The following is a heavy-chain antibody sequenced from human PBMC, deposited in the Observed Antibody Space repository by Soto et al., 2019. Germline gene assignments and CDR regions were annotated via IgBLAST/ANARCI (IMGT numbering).Heavy chain of an antibody. CDR2: ISSSGSTI. D-gene: IGHD3-3*01. CDR3: ARIYDFWSGFYGMDV. J-gene: IGHJ6*02. Sequence: PGGSLRLSCAASGFTFSSYEMNWVRQAPGKGLEWVSYISSSGSTIYYADSVKGRFTISRDNAKNSLYLQMNSLRAEDTAVYYCARIYDFWSGFYGMDVWGQGTTVTVSS. V-gene: IGHV3-48*03. CDR1: GFTFSSYE.